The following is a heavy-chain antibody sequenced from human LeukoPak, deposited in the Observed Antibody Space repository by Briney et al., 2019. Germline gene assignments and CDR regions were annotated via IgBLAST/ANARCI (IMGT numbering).Heavy chain of an antibody. V-gene: IGHV3-23*01. Sequence: GGSLGLSCAASGFIFSSQWMGWVRQPPGKGLEWVSSIFPSGGEIHYADSVRGRFTISRDNSKSTLSLQMNSLRVEDTAIYYCATYRQVLLPFESWGQGTLVTVSS. CDR2: IFPSGGEI. D-gene: IGHD5-18*01. J-gene: IGHJ4*02. CDR3: ATYRQVLLPFES. CDR1: GFIFSSQW.